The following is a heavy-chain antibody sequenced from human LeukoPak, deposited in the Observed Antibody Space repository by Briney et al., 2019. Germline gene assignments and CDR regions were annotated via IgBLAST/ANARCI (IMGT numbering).Heavy chain of an antibody. D-gene: IGHD2-15*01. V-gene: IGHV4-34*01. Sequence: PSETLSLTCAVYGGSFSGYYWNWIRQPPGKGLEWIGEINHSGSTNYNPSLKSRVTISVDTSKNQFSLKLSSVTAADTAVYYCARGGVVAATLRQYGMDVWAKGPRSPSP. J-gene: IGHJ6*02. CDR2: INHSGST. CDR1: GGSFSGYY. CDR3: ARGGVVAATLRQYGMDV.